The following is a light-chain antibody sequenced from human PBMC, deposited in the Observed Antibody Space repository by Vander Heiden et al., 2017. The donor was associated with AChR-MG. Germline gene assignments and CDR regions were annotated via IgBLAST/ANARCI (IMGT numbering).Light chain of an antibody. CDR1: ELGEEY. Sequence: SYELTQPPSVSVSPGETASITCSGEELGEEYASWYQHKPGQSPVLLIYPDTKRPSGIPERFSASNSGNTATLTISGTQATDDGDYYCQAWDSSTVAFGGGTKLTVL. J-gene: IGLJ2*01. V-gene: IGLV3-1*01. CDR2: PDT. CDR3: QAWDSSTVA.